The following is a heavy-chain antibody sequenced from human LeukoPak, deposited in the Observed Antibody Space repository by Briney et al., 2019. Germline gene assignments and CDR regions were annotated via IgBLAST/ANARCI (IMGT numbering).Heavy chain of an antibody. J-gene: IGHJ4*02. CDR1: GVSISSYY. CDR2: IYTSGST. CDR3: ARDPGIAAAGRWYFDY. Sequence: SETLSLTCTVSGVSISSYYWSWIRQPAGKGLEWIGRIYTSGSTNYNPSLKSRVTMSVDTSKNQFSLKLSSVTAADTAVYYCARDPGIAAAGRWYFDYWGQGTLVTVSS. D-gene: IGHD6-13*01. V-gene: IGHV4-4*07.